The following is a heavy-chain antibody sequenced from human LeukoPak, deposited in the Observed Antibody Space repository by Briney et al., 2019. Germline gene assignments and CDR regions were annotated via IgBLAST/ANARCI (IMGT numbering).Heavy chain of an antibody. CDR2: IYTSGST. Sequence: SETLSLTCTVSGGSISSYYWSWIRQPAGKGLEWIGRIYTSGSTNYNPSLKSRVTMSVDTSKNQFSLKLSSVTAADTAVYYCARAAPYCSSTSCYSNGMDVWGQGTTVTVS. J-gene: IGHJ6*02. CDR3: ARAAPYCSSTSCYSNGMDV. D-gene: IGHD2-2*01. CDR1: GGSISSYY. V-gene: IGHV4-4*07.